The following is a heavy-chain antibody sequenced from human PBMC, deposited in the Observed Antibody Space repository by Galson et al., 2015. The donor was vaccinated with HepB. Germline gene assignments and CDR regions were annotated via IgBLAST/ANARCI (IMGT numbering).Heavy chain of an antibody. D-gene: IGHD3-22*01. Sequence: SLRLSCAASGFTFSSYAMHWVRQAPGKGLEWVAVISYDGSNKYYADSVKGRFTISRDNSKNTLYLQMNSLRAEDTAVYYCAREKVYYYDSSGYLDYNYGMDVWGQGTTDTVSS. CDR3: AREKVYYYDSSGYLDYNYGMDV. V-gene: IGHV3-30*04. CDR2: ISYDGSNK. CDR1: GFTFSSYA. J-gene: IGHJ6*02.